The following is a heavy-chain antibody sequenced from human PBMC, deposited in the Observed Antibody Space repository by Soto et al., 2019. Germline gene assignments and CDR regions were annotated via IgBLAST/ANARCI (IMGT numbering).Heavy chain of an antibody. J-gene: IGHJ3*02. D-gene: IGHD3-22*01. CDR1: GGTFSSYA. CDR2: IIPIFGTA. V-gene: IGHV1-69*01. CDR3: AGGESWGTMIVVAGAFDI. Sequence: QVQLVQSGAEVKKPGSSVKVSCKASGGTFSSYAISWVRQAPGQGLEWMGGIIPIFGTANYAQKFQGRVTITADESTSTAYMELSSLRSEDTAVYYCAGGESWGTMIVVAGAFDIWGQGTMVTVSS.